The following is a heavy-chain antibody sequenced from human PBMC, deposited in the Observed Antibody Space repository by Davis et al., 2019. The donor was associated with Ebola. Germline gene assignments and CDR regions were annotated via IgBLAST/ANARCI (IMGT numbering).Heavy chain of an antibody. J-gene: IGHJ3*01. CDR2: IKQVGSER. Sequence: GGSLRLSCAASGFTLSSYWMSWVRQAPGRGLEWVANIKQVGSERYNVDSVRGRFTIYRDNAKNSLYLQMNSLGAEDTAVYYCARAGYVVVPAALWGQGTMVTVSS. D-gene: IGHD2-2*01. V-gene: IGHV3-7*03. CDR3: ARAGYVVVPAAL. CDR1: GFTLSSYW.